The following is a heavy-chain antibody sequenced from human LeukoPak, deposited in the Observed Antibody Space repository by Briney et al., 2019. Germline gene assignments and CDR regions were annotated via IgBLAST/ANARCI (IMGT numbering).Heavy chain of an antibody. V-gene: IGHV3-21*01. CDR1: GFTVSSNY. D-gene: IGHD3-3*01. J-gene: IGHJ4*02. Sequence: PGGSLRLSCAASGFTVSSNYMSWVRQAPGKGLEWVSSISSSSSYIYYADSVKGRFTISRDNAKNSLYLQMNSLRAEDTAVYYCARGKVGFWSGYPTAFDYWGQGTLVTVSS. CDR3: ARGKVGFWSGYPTAFDY. CDR2: ISSSSSYI.